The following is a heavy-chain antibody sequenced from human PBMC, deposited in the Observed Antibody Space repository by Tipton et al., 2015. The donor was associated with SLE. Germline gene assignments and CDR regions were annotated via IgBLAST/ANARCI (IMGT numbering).Heavy chain of an antibody. D-gene: IGHD2-15*01. CDR2: ISAYNGHT. V-gene: IGHV1-18*01. Sequence: QLVQSGPEVKKPGASVKVSCKASGYTFNTYGISWVRQAPGKGLEWMGWISAYNGHTKYAQNLQGRVTMTTDTSTSTAYMELRSLRSDDTAMYYCATNSGAPMFCSEGVCPRFDPLCQGTLVTVSP. CDR1: GYTFNTYG. CDR3: ATNSGAPMFCSEGVCPRFDP. J-gene: IGHJ5*02.